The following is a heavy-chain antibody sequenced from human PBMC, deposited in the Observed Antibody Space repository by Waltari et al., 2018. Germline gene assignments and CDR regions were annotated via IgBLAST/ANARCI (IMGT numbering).Heavy chain of an antibody. CDR1: GYSISSGYY. CDR2: IYHSGST. J-gene: IGHJ5*02. V-gene: IGHV4-38-2*02. CDR3: ARDPDWFDP. Sequence: QVQLQESGPGLVKPSETLSLTCAVSGYSISSGYYWGWIRQPPGKGLEWIGGIYHSGSTYYNPSLKSRVTISVDTSKNQFSLKLSSVTAADTAVYYCARDPDWFDPWGQGTLVTVSS.